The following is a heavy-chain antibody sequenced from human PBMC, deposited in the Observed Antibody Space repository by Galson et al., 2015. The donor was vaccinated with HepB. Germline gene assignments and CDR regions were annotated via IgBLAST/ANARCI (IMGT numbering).Heavy chain of an antibody. CDR1: GFTFNSFS. J-gene: IGHJ4*02. D-gene: IGHD5-24*01. CDR2: ICSTGSSK. V-gene: IGHV3-48*02. CDR3: ARGPQWLQLGYFFDY. Sequence: SLRLSCAASGFTFNSFSMHWVRQAPGKGLEWVSYICSTGSSKYYADSLRGRVTVSRDNAKNSLFLQINSLTDEDTAVYFGARGPQWLQLGYFFDYWGQGTLVTVSS.